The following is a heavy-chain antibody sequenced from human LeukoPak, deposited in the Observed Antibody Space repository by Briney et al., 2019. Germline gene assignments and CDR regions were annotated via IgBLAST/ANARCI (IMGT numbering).Heavy chain of an antibody. D-gene: IGHD4-17*01. J-gene: IGHJ5*02. CDR2: MNPNSGNT. Sequence: ASVKVSCKASGYTFTSYDINWVRQATGQGLEWMGWMNPNSGNTGYAQKFQGRVTMTRNTSISTAYMELSSLRSEDTAVYYCARVRASAFGDYGTANWFDPWGQGTLVTVSS. CDR3: ARVRASAFGDYGTANWFDP. CDR1: GYTFTSYD. V-gene: IGHV1-8*01.